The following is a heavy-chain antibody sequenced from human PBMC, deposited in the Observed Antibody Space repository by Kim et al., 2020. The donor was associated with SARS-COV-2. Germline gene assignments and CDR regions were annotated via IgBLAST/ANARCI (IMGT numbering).Heavy chain of an antibody. CDR3: AKDLYCGGDCYSNGGY. D-gene: IGHD2-21*02. J-gene: IGHJ4*02. Sequence: SVKGRFTITRDNSKNSMYLQMNSLRTEDTALYYCAKDLYCGGDCYSNGGYWGQGTLVTVSS. V-gene: IGHV3-43*01.